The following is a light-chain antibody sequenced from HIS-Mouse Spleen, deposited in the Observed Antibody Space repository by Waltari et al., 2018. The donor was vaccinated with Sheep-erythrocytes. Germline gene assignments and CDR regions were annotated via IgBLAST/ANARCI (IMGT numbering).Light chain of an antibody. CDR3: AAWDDSLNGVV. Sequence: QSVLTPPPSVSEAPRQRVTISCSGISSNTANNAVTWYQQLPGTAPELLIYYDDLLPSGVSDRFSGSKSGTSASLAISGLQSEDEADYYCAAWDDSLNGVVFGGGTKLTVL. CDR1: SSNTANNA. CDR2: YDD. J-gene: IGLJ2*01. V-gene: IGLV1-36*01.